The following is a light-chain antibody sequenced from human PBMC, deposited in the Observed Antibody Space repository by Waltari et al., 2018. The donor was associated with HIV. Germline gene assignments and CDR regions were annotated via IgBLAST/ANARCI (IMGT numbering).Light chain of an antibody. CDR3: QQYSTYPLT. CDR1: RDISNY. Sequence: DIQMTQSPSSLSASVGERVTITCRASRDISNYLVWFQQKPGKAPKSLIYAASNLQSGVPSRFSGSGSGTDFTLAINNLQPEDFATYFCQQYSTYPLTFGGGTKVEIK. J-gene: IGKJ4*01. V-gene: IGKV1-16*01. CDR2: AAS.